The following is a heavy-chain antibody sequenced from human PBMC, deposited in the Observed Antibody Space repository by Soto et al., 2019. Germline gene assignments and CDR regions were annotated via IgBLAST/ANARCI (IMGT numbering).Heavy chain of an antibody. D-gene: IGHD1-26*01. V-gene: IGHV3-48*02. CDR3: AREEGSYSAQDDY. CDR2: ISSSSNTI. J-gene: IGHJ4*02. Sequence: PGGSLRLSCAASGFTFSSYSMNWFRQAPGKGLQWISYISSSSNTIYYADSVKGRFTISRDNAKNSLYLQMNSLRDEDTAVYYCAREEGSYSAQDDYWGQGTLVTVSS. CDR1: GFTFSSYS.